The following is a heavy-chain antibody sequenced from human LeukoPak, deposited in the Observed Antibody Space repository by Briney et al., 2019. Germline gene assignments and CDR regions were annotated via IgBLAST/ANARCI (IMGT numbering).Heavy chain of an antibody. CDR3: VRAEREQLAQWDY. Sequence: SVKVSCKASGGTFSSYAISWVRQAPGQGLEWMGRIIPIFGTANYAQKFQGRVTITTDESTSTAYMELSSLRSEDTAVYYCVRAEREQLAQWDYWGQGTLVTVSS. J-gene: IGHJ4*02. CDR2: IIPIFGTA. V-gene: IGHV1-69*05. D-gene: IGHD6-6*01. CDR1: GGTFSSYA.